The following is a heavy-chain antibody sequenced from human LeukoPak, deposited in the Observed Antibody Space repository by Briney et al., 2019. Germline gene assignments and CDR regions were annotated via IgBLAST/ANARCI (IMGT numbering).Heavy chain of an antibody. V-gene: IGHV3-7*01. CDR1: GFRFSSYW. Sequence: LPGRSLRLSCAASGFRFSSYWMSWVRQAPGKGLEWVANIKEDGSEKYYVDSVKGRFTISRDNAKNSLYLQMNSLRVEDTALYYCARDWRPFVATAGADSEYWGQGTLVTVSS. CDR2: IKEDGSEK. J-gene: IGHJ4*02. D-gene: IGHD5-12*01. CDR3: ARDWRPFVATAGADSEY.